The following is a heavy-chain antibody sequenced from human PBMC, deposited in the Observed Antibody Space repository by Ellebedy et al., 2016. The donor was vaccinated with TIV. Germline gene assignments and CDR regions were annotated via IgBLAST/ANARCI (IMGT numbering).Heavy chain of an antibody. D-gene: IGHD3-22*01. CDR2: MSYDGSNK. Sequence: GESLKISXAASGFSFKTYGMHWVRQSPGKGLEWVALMSYDGSNKYYRDSVRGRFTISRDNSKNTLYLQMNGLRTEDTAVYYCAKDGEADSIGYPTPDYWGQGTLVTVSS. CDR1: GFSFKTYG. V-gene: IGHV3-30*18. CDR3: AKDGEADSIGYPTPDY. J-gene: IGHJ4*02.